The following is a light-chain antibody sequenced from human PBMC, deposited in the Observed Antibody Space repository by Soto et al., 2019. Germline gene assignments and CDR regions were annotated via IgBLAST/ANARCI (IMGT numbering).Light chain of an antibody. CDR2: DAF. Sequence: QSALSQPASVSGSPGQSIAISCTGTSSDVGSYNLVSWYQQHPGKAPKLMIYDAFRRPSGVSDRFSGSRSGNTASLTISGIQSEDEADYSCCASAGSNTYVFGTGTKLTVL. CDR3: CASAGSNTYV. CDR1: SSDVGSYNL. V-gene: IGLV2-23*01. J-gene: IGLJ1*01.